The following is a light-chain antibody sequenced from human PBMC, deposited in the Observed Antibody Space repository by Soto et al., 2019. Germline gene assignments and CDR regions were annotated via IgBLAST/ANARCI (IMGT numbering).Light chain of an antibody. CDR1: SSDVGAYNY. Sequence: QSALTQPRSVSGSPGQSITISCTGTSSDVGAYNYVSWYQQHPGKAPKFMIYDVSKRPSGVPDRFSGSKSGNTASLYISGLQAEDEADYYCCSYAGSYTYVFGTGTKVTVL. V-gene: IGLV2-11*01. CDR2: DVS. CDR3: CSYAGSYTYV. J-gene: IGLJ1*01.